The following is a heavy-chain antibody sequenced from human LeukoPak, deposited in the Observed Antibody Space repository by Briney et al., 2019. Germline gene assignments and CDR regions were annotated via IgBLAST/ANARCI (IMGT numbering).Heavy chain of an antibody. D-gene: IGHD2-2*01. Sequence: ASVKVSCKASGYTFSNHGISWVRQAPGQGLEWMGWISADNGNTNYAQKFQGRVTVTTDTSTSTAYTEMRSLRSDDTAVYYCARDLHLVEPLVNFDYWGQGTLVTVSS. J-gene: IGHJ4*02. CDR3: ARDLHLVEPLVNFDY. CDR1: GYTFSNHG. CDR2: ISADNGNT. V-gene: IGHV1-18*01.